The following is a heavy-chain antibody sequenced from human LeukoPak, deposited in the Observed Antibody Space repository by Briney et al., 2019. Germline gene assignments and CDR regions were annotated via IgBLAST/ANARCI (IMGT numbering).Heavy chain of an antibody. CDR3: ARDVDTATDQINDY. D-gene: IGHD5-18*01. J-gene: IGHJ4*02. Sequence: ASVKVSCKASGYTFTSHGISWVRQAPGQGLEWMGGVSTYNGNTNYVPKYQGRVTITTDTSTSTAYMELRSLRSDDTAVYYCARDVDTATDQINDYWGQGTLVTVSS. CDR2: VSTYNGNT. CDR1: GYTFTSHG. V-gene: IGHV1-18*04.